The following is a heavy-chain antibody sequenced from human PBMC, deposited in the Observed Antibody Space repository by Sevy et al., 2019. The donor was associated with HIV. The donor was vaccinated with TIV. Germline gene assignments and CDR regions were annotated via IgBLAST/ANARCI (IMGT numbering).Heavy chain of an antibody. CDR2: INLDGSET. J-gene: IGHJ4*02. CDR3: ARLFYGSADY. D-gene: IGHD3-10*01. CDR1: GFTFSSYS. Sequence: GGSLRLSCAASGFTFSSYSMSWVRQAPGKGLEWLASINLDGSETFYVDSVKGRFTISRHNPRKSVYLKMTSLSAEDTAVYYCARLFYGSADYWGQGTLVTVSS. V-gene: IGHV3-7*01.